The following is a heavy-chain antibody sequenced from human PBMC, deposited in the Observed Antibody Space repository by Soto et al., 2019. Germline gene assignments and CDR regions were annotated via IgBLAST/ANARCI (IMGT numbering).Heavy chain of an antibody. J-gene: IGHJ5*02. CDR1: GGTFSSYA. Sequence: ASVKVSCKASGGTFSSYAISWVRQAPGQGLEWMGGIIPIFGKANYAQKFQGRVTITTDKSTSTAYMELSSLRSEDTAVYYCARVDSSSWGSWFDPWGQGTLVTVSS. D-gene: IGHD6-6*01. CDR2: IIPIFGKA. CDR3: ARVDSSSWGSWFDP. V-gene: IGHV1-69*05.